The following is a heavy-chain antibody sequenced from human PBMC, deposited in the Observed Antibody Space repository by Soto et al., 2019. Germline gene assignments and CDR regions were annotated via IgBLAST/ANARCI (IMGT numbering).Heavy chain of an antibody. CDR1: GFTFSSYA. CDR3: AKRTFIAVAGTLDY. Sequence: GGVLRLSCVASGFTFSSYAMSWVRQAPGKGLEWVSAVSGSGDNTYYADSVKGRFTISRDNSKNTLYLQMSSLRAEDTALYYCAKRTFIAVAGTLDYWGQGTLVTVSS. V-gene: IGHV3-23*01. D-gene: IGHD6-19*01. CDR2: VSGSGDNT. J-gene: IGHJ4*02.